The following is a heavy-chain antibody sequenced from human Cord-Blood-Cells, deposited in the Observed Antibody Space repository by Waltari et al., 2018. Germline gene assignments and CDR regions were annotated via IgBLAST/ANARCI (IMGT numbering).Heavy chain of an antibody. CDR3: AREGYSSSSRWFDP. V-gene: IGHV4-34*01. CDR2: INHSGST. Sequence: QVQLQQWGAGLLKPSETLSLTCAVYGGSFSGYYWSWIPPPPGKGLEWIGEINHSGSTNYNPSLNSRVTISVDTSKNQFSLKLSSVTAADTAVYYCAREGYSSSSRWFDPWGQGTLVTVSS. J-gene: IGHJ5*02. D-gene: IGHD6-6*01. CDR1: GGSFSGYY.